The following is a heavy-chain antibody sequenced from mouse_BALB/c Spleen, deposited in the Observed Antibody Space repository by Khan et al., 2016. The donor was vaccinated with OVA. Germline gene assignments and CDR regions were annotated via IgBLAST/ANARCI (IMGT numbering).Heavy chain of an antibody. V-gene: IGHV2-2*02. CDR2: ISSGGST. CDR1: GFSLTSYG. CDR3: ARNYDYDECLAY. Sequence: QVQVKQSGPGLMQPSQSLSITCTVPGFSLTSYGVHWVRQSPGKGMEWLGVISSGGSTDYNEAFISRLSISKDNSKGQVLFKMTSLQVNDTSIYYCARNYDYDECLAYWGQGTLVTDSA. J-gene: IGHJ3*01. D-gene: IGHD2-4*01.